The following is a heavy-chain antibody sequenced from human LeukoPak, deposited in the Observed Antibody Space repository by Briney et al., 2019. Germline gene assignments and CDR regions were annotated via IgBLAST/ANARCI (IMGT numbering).Heavy chain of an antibody. V-gene: IGHV4-59*12. Sequence: SETLSLTCTVSGGSISSYYWSWIRQPPGKGLEWIGYIYYSGSTNYNPSLKSRVTISVDTSKNQFSLKLSSVTAADTAVYYCARDVVVTAIRAFDIWGQGTMVTVSS. J-gene: IGHJ3*02. CDR1: GGSISSYY. CDR3: ARDVVVTAIRAFDI. CDR2: IYYSGST. D-gene: IGHD2-21*02.